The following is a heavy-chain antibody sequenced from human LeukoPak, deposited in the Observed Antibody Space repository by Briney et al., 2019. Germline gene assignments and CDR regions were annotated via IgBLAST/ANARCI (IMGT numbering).Heavy chain of an antibody. CDR2: IYTSGNT. CDR3: ARAVREMTTGDYFNY. D-gene: IGHD5-24*01. CDR1: GGSISGYY. J-gene: IGHJ4*02. V-gene: IGHV4-4*07. Sequence: SETLSLTCTVPGGSISGYYWSWIRQPAGKGLEWIGRIYTSGNTNYNPSLKSRLTMSVDTSKNQFSLELSSVTAADTAVYYCARAVREMTTGDYFNYWGQGTLVTVSS.